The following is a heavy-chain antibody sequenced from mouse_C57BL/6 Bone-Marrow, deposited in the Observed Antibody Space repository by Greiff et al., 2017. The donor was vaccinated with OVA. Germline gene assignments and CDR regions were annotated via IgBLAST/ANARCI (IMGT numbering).Heavy chain of an antibody. V-gene: IGHV10-1*01. CDR2: VRSKSNNYAT. D-gene: IGHD2-2*01. Sequence: GGGLVQPKGSLKLSCAASGFSFNTYAMNWVRQAPGKGLEWVARVRSKSNNYATYYADSVKDRFTISRDDSESMLYLQMNNLKTEDTAMYYCVRQRGYDYAMDYWGQGTSVTVSS. J-gene: IGHJ4*01. CDR3: VRQRGYDYAMDY. CDR1: GFSFNTYA.